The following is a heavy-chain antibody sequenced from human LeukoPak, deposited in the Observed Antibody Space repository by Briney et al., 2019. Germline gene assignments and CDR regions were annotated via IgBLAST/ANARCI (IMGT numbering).Heavy chain of an antibody. CDR3: ARFFCARGEWPTTLLGY. D-gene: IGHD3-10*01. V-gene: IGHV3-7*01. J-gene: IGHJ4*02. CDR2: IKEDGSEK. Sequence: PGGSLRLSCAASGFTFSSYWMSWVRQAPGKGLEWVANIKEDGSEKYYVDSVKGRFTISRDNAKSSLYLQMNSLRAEDTAVYYCARFFCARGEWPTTLLGYWGQGTLVTVSS. CDR1: GFTFSSYW.